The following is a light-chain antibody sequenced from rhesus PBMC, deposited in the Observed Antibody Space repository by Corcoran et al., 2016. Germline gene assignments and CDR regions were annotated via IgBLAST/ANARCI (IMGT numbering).Light chain of an antibody. V-gene: IGKV3-35*01. CDR3: QQYSTWPWT. CDR2: DAS. J-gene: IGKJ1*01. CDR1: QSVSSS. Sequence: EIVLTQSPAILSLSPGERATLSCRASQSVSSSLAWYQQKPGQAPRLLLYDASCRATGSPSRFSGRGSRTDLTLTISSLEPEGVGVYYCQQYSTWPWTFGQGTKVEIK.